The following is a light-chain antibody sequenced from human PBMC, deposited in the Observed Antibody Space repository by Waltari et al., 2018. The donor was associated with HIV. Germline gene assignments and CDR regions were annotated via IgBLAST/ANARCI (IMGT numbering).Light chain of an antibody. J-gene: IGLJ2*01. CDR2: EVN. CDR1: STDIGSNNY. Sequence: QSALTQPPSASGSPGQSVTISCTGSSTDIGSNNYVSWFQQYPGKSPKLIIYEVNKRPSGVPDRFSGSKSGNTASLTVSGLQADDEADYYCSSNAITFEIFGGGTKLTV. CDR3: SSNAITFEI. V-gene: IGLV2-8*01.